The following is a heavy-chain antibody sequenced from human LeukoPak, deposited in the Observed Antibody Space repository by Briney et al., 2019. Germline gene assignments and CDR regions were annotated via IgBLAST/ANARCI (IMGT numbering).Heavy chain of an antibody. CDR1: GYTFTSYD. CDR3: ARESAAAGRDFDY. J-gene: IGHJ4*02. V-gene: IGHV1-8*01. CDR2: MNPNSGNT. Sequence: GASVKVSCKSSGYTFTSYDINWVRQDNGQGLEWMGWMNPNSGNTGYAQKFQGRVTMTKNTSISTAYMELSSLRSEDTAVYYCARESAAAGRDFDYWGQGTLVTVSS. D-gene: IGHD6-13*01.